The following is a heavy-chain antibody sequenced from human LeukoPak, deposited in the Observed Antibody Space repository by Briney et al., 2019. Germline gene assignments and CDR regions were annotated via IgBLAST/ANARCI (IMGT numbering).Heavy chain of an antibody. V-gene: IGHV1-2*02. CDR1: GYSFTDYY. D-gene: IGHD3-16*01. Sequence: GESLKISCKGSGYSFTDYYMHWVRQAPGQRLEWMGWINPSSGGTNFAQKFQGRVTMTRDASITTAYMELSRLISDDTAVFFCARGIIQSPSNYDLGDAFDIWGQGTMVTVSS. CDR2: INPSSGGT. J-gene: IGHJ3*02. CDR3: ARGIIQSPSNYDLGDAFDI.